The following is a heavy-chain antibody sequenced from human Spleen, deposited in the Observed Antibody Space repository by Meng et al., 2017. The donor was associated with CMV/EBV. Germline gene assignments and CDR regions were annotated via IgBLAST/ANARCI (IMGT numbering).Heavy chain of an antibody. V-gene: IGHV1-18*01. CDR2: ISAYNGNT. Sequence: ASVKVSCKASGYPLTGHGITWVRQAPGQGLEWMGWISAYNGNTIYAQNLQGRVTMTTDISTSTIYMELRSLRSDDTAVYYCARMSPDYKPYSLDVWGQGTTVTVSS. J-gene: IGHJ6*02. D-gene: IGHD3-16*01. CDR1: GYPLTGHG. CDR3: ARMSPDYKPYSLDV.